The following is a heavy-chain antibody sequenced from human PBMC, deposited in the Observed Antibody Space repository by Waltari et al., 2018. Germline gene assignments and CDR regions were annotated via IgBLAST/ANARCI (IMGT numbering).Heavy chain of an antibody. V-gene: IGHV4-59*01. CDR1: GGSISSYY. CDR2: IYYSGGT. D-gene: IGHD3-22*01. J-gene: IGHJ6*02. Sequence: QVQLQESGPGLVKPSETLSLTCTVSGGSISSYYWSWIRQPPGKGLEWIGYIYYSGGTNHNPSLKRRVTISVDTSKNQFCLKLSSVTAADTAVYYCARDGDSSGYYSQTTYGMDVWGQGTTVTVSS. CDR3: ARDGDSSGYYSQTTYGMDV.